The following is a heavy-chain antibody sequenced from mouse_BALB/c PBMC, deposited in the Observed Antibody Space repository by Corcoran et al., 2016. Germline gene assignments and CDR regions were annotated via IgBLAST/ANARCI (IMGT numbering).Heavy chain of an antibody. J-gene: IGHJ2*01. CDR1: GYTFTDYY. V-gene: IGHV1-26*01. CDR3: ARDYDYNSDY. Sequence: EVQLQQSGPELVKPGASVKISCKASGYTFTDYYMKWVKQSHGKSLKWIGDINPNNGGTSYNQKFKGKATLTVDKSSSTAYMQLNSLTSEDSAVYYCARDYDYNSDYWGQGTTLTVSS. CDR2: INPNNGGT. D-gene: IGHD2-4*01.